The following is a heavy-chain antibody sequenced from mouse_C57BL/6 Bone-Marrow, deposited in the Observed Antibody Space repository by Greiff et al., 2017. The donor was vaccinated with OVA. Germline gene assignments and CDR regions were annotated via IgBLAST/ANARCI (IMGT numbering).Heavy chain of an antibody. D-gene: IGHD1-1*01. V-gene: IGHV1-53*01. Sequence: VQLQQPGTELVKPGASVKLSCKASGYTFTSYWMHWVKQRPGQGLEWIGNINPSNGGTNYNEKFKSKATLTVDKSSSTAYMQLSSLTSEDSAVYYCAREDYYGSSYVDAMDDWGQGTSVTVSS. CDR1: GYTFTSYW. CDR3: AREDYYGSSYVDAMDD. CDR2: INPSNGGT. J-gene: IGHJ4*01.